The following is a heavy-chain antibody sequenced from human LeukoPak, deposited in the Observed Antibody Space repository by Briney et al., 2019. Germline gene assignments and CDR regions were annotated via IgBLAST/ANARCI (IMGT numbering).Heavy chain of an antibody. CDR2: INPNSGGT. Sequence: ASVKVSCKASGYTFTSYDINWVRQATGQGLEWMGWINPNSGGTNYAQKFQGRVTMTRDTSISTAYMELSRLRSDDTAVYYCARDRRIAAAVWRELNDYWGQGTLVTVSS. D-gene: IGHD6-13*01. CDR3: ARDRRIAAAVWRELNDY. J-gene: IGHJ4*02. V-gene: IGHV1-2*02. CDR1: GYTFTSYD.